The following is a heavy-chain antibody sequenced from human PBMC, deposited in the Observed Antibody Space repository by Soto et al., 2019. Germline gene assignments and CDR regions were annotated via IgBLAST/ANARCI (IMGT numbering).Heavy chain of an antibody. CDR3: TTYAVAGVRYHY. CDR2: IKSKTDGGTT. V-gene: IGHV3-15*01. D-gene: IGHD6-19*01. J-gene: IGHJ4*02. CDR1: GFTFSNAW. Sequence: GGSLRLSCAASGFTFSNAWMSWVRQAPGKGLEWVGRIKSKTDGGTTDYAAPVKGRFTISRDDSKNTLYLQMNSLKTEDTAVYYCTTYAVAGVRYHYWGQGTLVTVSS.